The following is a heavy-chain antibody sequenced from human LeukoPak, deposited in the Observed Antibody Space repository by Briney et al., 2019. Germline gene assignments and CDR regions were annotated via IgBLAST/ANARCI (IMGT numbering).Heavy chain of an antibody. D-gene: IGHD4-11*01. CDR2: IWYDGSNK. Sequence: PGGSLRLSCAASGFTFSSYGMHWVRQAPGKGLEWVAAIWYDGSNKYYADSVKGRFTISRDNAKNSLYLQMNSLRAEDTAVYYCARYTVTTRDYYYGMDVWGQGTTVTVSS. CDR1: GFTFSSYG. CDR3: ARYTVTTRDYYYGMDV. V-gene: IGHV3-33*01. J-gene: IGHJ6*02.